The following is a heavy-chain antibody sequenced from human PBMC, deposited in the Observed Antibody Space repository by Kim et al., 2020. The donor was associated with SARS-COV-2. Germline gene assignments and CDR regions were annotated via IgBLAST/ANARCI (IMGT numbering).Heavy chain of an antibody. V-gene: IGHV4-39*07. D-gene: IGHD3-9*01. Sequence: SETLSLTCTVSGGSISSSSYYWGWIRQPPGKGLEWVGSICDSGSTYYNPSLKSRVTFFVATSKNQFSLKRGSVTAADTAVYYCARDEGIRYCDLLGPIRYNYGMDVWGQGTTVTVSS. CDR1: GGSISSSSYY. CDR2: ICDSGST. J-gene: IGHJ6*02. CDR3: ARDEGIRYCDLLGPIRYNYGMDV.